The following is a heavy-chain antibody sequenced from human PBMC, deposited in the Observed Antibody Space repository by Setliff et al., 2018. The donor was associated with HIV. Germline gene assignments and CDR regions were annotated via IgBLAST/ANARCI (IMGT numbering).Heavy chain of an antibody. CDR3: TGDYNSGSNRFDY. CDR2: IYYSGST. V-gene: IGHV4-59*08. D-gene: IGHD3-10*01. Sequence: PSETLSLTCTVSGDSISSYFWSWIRQPPGKGLEWIGYIYYSGSTSYNPSLKSRVTISLDSSKNQFSLTLTSVTAADAAVYYCTGDYNSGSNRFDYWGQGTPVTVSS. J-gene: IGHJ4*02. CDR1: GDSISSYF.